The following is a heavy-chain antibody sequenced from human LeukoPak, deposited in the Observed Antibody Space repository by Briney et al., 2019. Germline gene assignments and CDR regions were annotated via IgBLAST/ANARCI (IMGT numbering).Heavy chain of an antibody. CDR1: GFTFSNYW. CDR3: ARDGPGYSFDY. J-gene: IGHJ4*02. D-gene: IGHD5-18*01. Sequence: GGSLRLSCAASGFTFSNYWMHWVRQAPGKGLEWLSCISTSGNTIYYADSVKGRFTISRDNARNSLYLQMNSLRAEDTAVYYCARDGPGYSFDYWGQGTLVTVSS. CDR2: ISTSGNTI. V-gene: IGHV3-48*04.